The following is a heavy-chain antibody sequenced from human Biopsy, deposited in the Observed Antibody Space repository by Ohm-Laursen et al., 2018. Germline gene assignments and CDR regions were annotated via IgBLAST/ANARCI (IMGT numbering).Heavy chain of an antibody. D-gene: IGHD1-26*01. J-gene: IGHJ3*01. CDR2: VYGSGSPV. V-gene: IGHV3-48*03. CDR1: GFAFNLYE. Sequence: SLSLSCSASGFAFNLYEMNWACQAPGKGMEWVSYVYGSGSPVSYADSVMGRFTISRDNAQNSLYLHMNSLRAEDTAVYYCARLNSGTYDASDLWGQGTMVIVSS. CDR3: ARLNSGTYDASDL.